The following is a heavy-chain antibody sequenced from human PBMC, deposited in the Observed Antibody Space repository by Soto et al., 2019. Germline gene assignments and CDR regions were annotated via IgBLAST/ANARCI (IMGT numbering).Heavy chain of an antibody. CDR2: ISDSGGST. V-gene: IGHV3-23*01. Sequence: EVQLLESGGGLVQPGGSLRLSCAASGFTFSNYAMNWVRQAPGKGLEWVSVISDSGGSTYYADSVKGRFTISRDNSKNTLYLHMNSLTAEDTAVDYCAKDCFSGSGKYYFDYWGQGTLVTVSS. CDR1: GFTFSNYA. CDR3: AKDCFSGSGKYYFDY. D-gene: IGHD3-10*01. J-gene: IGHJ4*02.